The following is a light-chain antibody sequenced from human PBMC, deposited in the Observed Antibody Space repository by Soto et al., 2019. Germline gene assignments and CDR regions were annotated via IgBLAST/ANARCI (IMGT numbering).Light chain of an antibody. J-gene: IGKJ5*01. CDR1: QSISSK. V-gene: IGKV3-15*01. Sequence: EIKMAQSPDTLSVSPGERATLSCRASQSISSKLAWYQQRPGQAPRLLIYGASTRATGVPVRFRGGGSGTEFTLTISGLQSEDFAVYYCQHYYKGSPLTFGQGTRLEIK. CDR2: GAS. CDR3: QHYYKGSPLT.